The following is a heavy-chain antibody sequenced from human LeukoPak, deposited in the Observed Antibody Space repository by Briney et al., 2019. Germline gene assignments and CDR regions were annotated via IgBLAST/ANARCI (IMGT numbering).Heavy chain of an antibody. Sequence: GGSLRLSSAASGFTFTNYAMTWVRQAPGKGLEWVSGISEGVGNTYADSVKGRFTISRDHSKNTLYLQMNSLRAEDTALYYCAKREKGTTGRFFDYWGQGTLVTVSS. CDR3: AKREKGTTGRFFDY. CDR1: GFTFTNYA. CDR2: ISEGVGNT. V-gene: IGHV3-23*01. D-gene: IGHD4-17*01. J-gene: IGHJ4*02.